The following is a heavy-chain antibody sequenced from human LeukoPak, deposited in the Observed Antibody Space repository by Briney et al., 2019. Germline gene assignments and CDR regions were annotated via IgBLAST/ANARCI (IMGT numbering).Heavy chain of an antibody. D-gene: IGHD6-19*01. CDR1: GYTFTRYG. CDR3: AREAVAGELDY. CDR2: ISAYNGDT. V-gene: IGHV1-18*01. J-gene: IGHJ4*02. Sequence: GASVKVSCKASGYTFTRYGISWVRQAPGQGLEWMGWISAYNGDTNYAQKLQGRVTMTTHTSTSTAYMELKSLGSDDTAVYYCAREAVAGELDYWGRGTLVTVSS.